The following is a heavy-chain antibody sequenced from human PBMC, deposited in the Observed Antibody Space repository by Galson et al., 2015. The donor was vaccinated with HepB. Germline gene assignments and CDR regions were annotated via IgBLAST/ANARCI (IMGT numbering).Heavy chain of an antibody. V-gene: IGHV3-23*01. CDR1: GFTFSSYA. Sequence: SLRLSCAASGFTFSSYAMSWVRQAPGKGLEWVSAISGSGGSTYYADSVKGRFTISRDNSKNTLYLQMNSLRAEDTAVYYCAKGRPSSGWYRMPFDYWGQGTLVTVSS. CDR2: ISGSGGST. D-gene: IGHD6-19*01. CDR3: AKGRPSSGWYRMPFDY. J-gene: IGHJ4*02.